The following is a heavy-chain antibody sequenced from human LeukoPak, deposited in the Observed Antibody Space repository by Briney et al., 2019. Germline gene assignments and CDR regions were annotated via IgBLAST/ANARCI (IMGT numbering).Heavy chain of an antibody. CDR3: ARVRSSGSPYCFDY. D-gene: IGHD3-10*01. Sequence: GGSLRLSCAASGFTFSSYSMNWVRQAPGKGLEWVSSISSSSSYIYYADSVKGRFTISRDNAKNSLYLQMNSLRAEDTAVYYCARVRSSGSPYCFDYWGQGTLVTVSS. CDR1: GFTFSSYS. V-gene: IGHV3-21*01. CDR2: ISSSSSYI. J-gene: IGHJ4*02.